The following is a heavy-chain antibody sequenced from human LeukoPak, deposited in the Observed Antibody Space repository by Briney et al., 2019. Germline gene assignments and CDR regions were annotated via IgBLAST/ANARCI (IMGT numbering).Heavy chain of an antibody. CDR3: ARQAAFDRSEGQFDY. J-gene: IGHJ4*02. CDR2: IYNSVTT. Sequence: SETLSLTCTVSGGSISNHYWSWIRQPPGKGLEWIGYIYNSVTTNYNPSLKSRVTISVHPSTNQFSLKLTSVTAADPAVYYCARQAAFDRSEGQFDYWGQGTLVTVSS. D-gene: IGHD3-9*01. V-gene: IGHV4-59*11. CDR1: GGSISNHY.